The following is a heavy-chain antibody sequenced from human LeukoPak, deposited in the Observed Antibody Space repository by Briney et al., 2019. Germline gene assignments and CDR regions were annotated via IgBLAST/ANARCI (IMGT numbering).Heavy chain of an antibody. V-gene: IGHV3-21*01. CDR2: ISSSSSYM. J-gene: IGHJ4*02. Sequence: GGSLRLSCAASGFTFSSYSMNWVRQAPGKGLEWVSSISSSSSYMYYADSVKGRFTISRDNAKNSLYLQMNSLRAEDTAVYYCARDFHREDDYWGQGTLVTVSS. CDR3: ARDFHREDDY. CDR1: GFTFSSYS.